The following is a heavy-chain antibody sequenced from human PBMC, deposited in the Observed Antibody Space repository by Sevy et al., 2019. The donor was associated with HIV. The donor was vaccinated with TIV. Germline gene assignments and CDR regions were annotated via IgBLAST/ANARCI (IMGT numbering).Heavy chain of an antibody. CDR1: GYTFTGYY. D-gene: IGHD4-4*01. CDR3: ARAETTVTTGGSSNYYYYYGMDV. CDR2: INPNSGGT. Sequence: ASVKVSCKASGYTFTGYYMHWVRQAPGQGLEWMGWINPNSGGTNYAQKFQGRVTMTRDTSISTAYMELSRLRSDDTAVYYCARAETTVTTGGSSNYYYYYGMDVWGQGTTVTVSS. J-gene: IGHJ6*02. V-gene: IGHV1-2*02.